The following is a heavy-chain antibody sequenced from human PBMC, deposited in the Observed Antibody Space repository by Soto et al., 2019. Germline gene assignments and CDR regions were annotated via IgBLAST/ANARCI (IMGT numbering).Heavy chain of an antibody. CDR2: IYYSGST. CDR1: GGSISSGDYY. J-gene: IGHJ3*02. V-gene: IGHV4-30-4*01. Sequence: PSETLSLTCTVSGGSISSGDYYWSWIRQPPGKGLEWIGYIYYSGSTYYNPSLKSRVTISVDTSKNQFSLKLSSVTAADTAVYYCARAQSGYCSGGSGYSDAFDIWGQGTMVTVSS. CDR3: ARAQSGYCSGGSGYSDAFDI. D-gene: IGHD2-15*01.